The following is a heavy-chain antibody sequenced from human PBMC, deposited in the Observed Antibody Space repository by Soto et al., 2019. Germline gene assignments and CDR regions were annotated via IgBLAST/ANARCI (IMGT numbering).Heavy chain of an antibody. J-gene: IGHJ6*02. Sequence: QVQLVQSGAEVKRPGSSVKVSCKASGGTFSSYAISWVRQAPGQGLEWMGGIIPIFGTANYAQKFQGRVTITADESTSXXYXEXXSLRSEDTAVYYCARRRIYCSGGSCYAHYYYGMDVWGQGTTVTVSS. V-gene: IGHV1-69*12. CDR3: ARRRIYCSGGSCYAHYYYGMDV. CDR2: IIPIFGTA. CDR1: GGTFSSYA. D-gene: IGHD2-15*01.